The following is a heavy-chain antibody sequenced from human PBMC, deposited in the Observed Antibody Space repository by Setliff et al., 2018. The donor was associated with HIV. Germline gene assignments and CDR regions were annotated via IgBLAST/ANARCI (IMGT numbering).Heavy chain of an antibody. CDR2: IIPMFGTA. D-gene: IGHD3-10*01. Sequence: SVKVSCKASGGTFSSYAISWVRQAPGQGLEWMGRIIPMFGTANYAQKFQGRVTITADKSTSTAYMELSSLRSEDTAVYYCARVFYYSAGSYSLDYWGQETLVTVSS. CDR3: ARVFYYSAGSYSLDY. V-gene: IGHV1-69*06. J-gene: IGHJ4*01. CDR1: GGTFSSYA.